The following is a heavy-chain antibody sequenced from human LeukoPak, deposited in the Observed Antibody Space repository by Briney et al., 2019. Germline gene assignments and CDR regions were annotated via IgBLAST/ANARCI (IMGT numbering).Heavy chain of an antibody. CDR1: GGTFSSYA. CDR3: ARGLGSSGYYYYFDY. Sequence: ASVKVSCKASGGTFSSYAISWVRQAPGQGLEWMGIINPSGGSTSYAQKFQGRVTMTRDTSTSTVYMELSSLRSEDTAVYYCARGLGSSGYYYYFDYWGQGTLVTVSS. D-gene: IGHD3-22*01. CDR2: INPSGGST. V-gene: IGHV1-46*01. J-gene: IGHJ4*02.